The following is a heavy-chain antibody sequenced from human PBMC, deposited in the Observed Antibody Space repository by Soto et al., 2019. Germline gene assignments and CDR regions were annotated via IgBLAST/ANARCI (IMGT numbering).Heavy chain of an antibody. CDR2: AHHSRRT. CDR3: ASLILNNGVYDY. V-gene: IGHV4-4*02. CDR1: GGSMSSSNW. J-gene: IGHJ4*02. Sequence: PSETLSLTCTVSGGSMSSSNWWNWVRQSPGKRLEWIGEAHHSRRTNYNPSLKSRVTISVDKSKNHFYLKMSSVTAADKTEYYVASLILNNGVYDYWGQGTLVTVSS. D-gene: IGHD4-17*01.